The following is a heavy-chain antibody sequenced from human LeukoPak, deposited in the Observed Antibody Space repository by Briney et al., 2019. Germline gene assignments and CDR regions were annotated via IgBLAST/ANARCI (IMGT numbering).Heavy chain of an antibody. CDR3: AKSPHPTVVTATLPVNFFDS. J-gene: IGHJ5*01. CDR1: GYTFTSYD. Sequence: ASVKVSCKASGYTFTSYDINWVRQATGQWLEWMGWMNPNSGNTVYAQKFQGRVTLTRNTSIGTAYMELSSLTSEDTAVYYCAKSPHPTVVTATLPVNFFDSWGQGTLVTVSS. V-gene: IGHV1-8*01. D-gene: IGHD4-23*01. CDR2: MNPNSGNT.